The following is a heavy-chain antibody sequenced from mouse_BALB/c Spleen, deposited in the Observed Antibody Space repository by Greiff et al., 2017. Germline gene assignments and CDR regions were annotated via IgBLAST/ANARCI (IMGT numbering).Heavy chain of an antibody. CDR1: GFTFNTYA. CDR3: VSQYYYGSSYGAY. V-gene: IGHV10-1*02. CDR2: IRSKSNNYAT. J-gene: IGHJ3*01. Sequence: EVQVVESGGGLVQPKGSLKLSCAASGFTFNTYAMNWVRQAPGKGLEWVARIRSKSNNYATYYADSVKDRFTISRDDSQSMLYLQMNNLKTEDTAMYYCVSQYYYGSSYGAYWGQGTLVTVSA. D-gene: IGHD1-1*01.